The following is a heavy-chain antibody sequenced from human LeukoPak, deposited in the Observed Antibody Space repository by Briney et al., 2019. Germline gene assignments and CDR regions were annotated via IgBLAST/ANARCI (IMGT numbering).Heavy chain of an antibody. Sequence: SQTLSLTCTVSGGSVSSGTYYWTWNRQPAGKGLEWIGRIYTSGSTNFNPSLKSRVSISLDTSQNQFSLKLSSVTAADTAVYYCATDLRVRGVKVVDYWGQGTLVTVSS. J-gene: IGHJ4*02. V-gene: IGHV4-61*02. CDR2: IYTSGST. D-gene: IGHD3-10*01. CDR3: ATDLRVRGVKVVDY. CDR1: GGSVSSGTYY.